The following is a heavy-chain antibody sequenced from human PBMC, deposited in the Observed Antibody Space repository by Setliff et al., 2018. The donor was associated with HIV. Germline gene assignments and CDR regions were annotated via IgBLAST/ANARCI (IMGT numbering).Heavy chain of an antibody. CDR2: SGDT. CDR1: GGSISSYY. CDR3: ARGSSWQYYYYYYMDV. D-gene: IGHD6-13*01. J-gene: IGHJ6*03. Sequence: SETLSLTCTVSGGSISSYYWSWIRQPPGKGLEWIGPSGDTIYNPSPKSRVTISVDTSKNQFSLKLSSVTAADTAVYYCARGSSWQYYYYYYMDVWGKGTTVTVSS. V-gene: IGHV4-59*01.